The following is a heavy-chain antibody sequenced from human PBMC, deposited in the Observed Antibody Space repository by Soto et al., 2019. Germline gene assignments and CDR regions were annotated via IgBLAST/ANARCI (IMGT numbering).Heavy chain of an antibody. J-gene: IGHJ6*02. CDR3: VRYRSRDYYYGMDV. D-gene: IGHD1-26*01. CDR2: IYPGDSDR. CDR1: GYSFDNYW. V-gene: IGHV5-51*01. Sequence: GASLKISCQGSGYSFDNYWIGWVRQMPGKGLEWMAIIYPGDSDRRYSPSFQGQVTISADQSISTAYLQWSSLKASDTANYYCVRYRSRDYYYGMDVWGQGTTVTVSS.